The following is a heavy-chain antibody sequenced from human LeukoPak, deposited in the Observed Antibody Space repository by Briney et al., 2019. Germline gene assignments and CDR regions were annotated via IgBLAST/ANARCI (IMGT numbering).Heavy chain of an antibody. Sequence: GGSLRLSCVASGFTFKTFAMTWVRQAPGKGLEWVSAISNNGGYTYYADSVQGRFTISRDNSKSTLCLQMNSLRAEDTAVYYCAKQLGYCSNGSCYFPYWGQGTLVTVSS. CDR2: ISNNGGYT. CDR1: GFTFKTFA. CDR3: AKQLGYCSNGSCYFPY. J-gene: IGHJ4*02. V-gene: IGHV3-23*01. D-gene: IGHD2-15*01.